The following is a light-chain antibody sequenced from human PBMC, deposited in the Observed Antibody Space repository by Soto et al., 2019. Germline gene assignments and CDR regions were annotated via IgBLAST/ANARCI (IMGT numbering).Light chain of an antibody. CDR2: AAS. CDR3: QQLNSYPRT. V-gene: IGKV1-9*01. J-gene: IGKJ4*01. CDR1: QGISSY. Sequence: DIPLTQSPSFLSASVGDRVTITCRASQGISSYLAWYQQKPGKAPKLLIYAASTLQSGVPSRFSGSGSGTEFTLTIRSLQPEDFATYYCQQLNSYPRTFGGGTKVEIK.